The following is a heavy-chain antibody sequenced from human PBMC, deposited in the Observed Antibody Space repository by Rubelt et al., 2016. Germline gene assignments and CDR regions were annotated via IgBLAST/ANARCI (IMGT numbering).Heavy chain of an antibody. CDR2: ISSSSSYI. D-gene: IGHD3-22*01. V-gene: IGHV3-21*04. Sequence: EVQLVESGGGLVKPGGSLRVSCAASGFTFSTYSMDWVRQAPGKGLEWVSSISSSSSYIFYADSVRGRFTISRDNSKNTLYLQMNSLRAEDTAVYYCAKQTMMADYWGQGTLVTVSS. CDR3: AKQTMMADY. J-gene: IGHJ4*02. CDR1: GFTFSTYS.